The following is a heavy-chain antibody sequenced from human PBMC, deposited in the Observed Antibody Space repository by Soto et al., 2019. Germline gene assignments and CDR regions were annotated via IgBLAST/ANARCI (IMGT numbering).Heavy chain of an antibody. Sequence: ASVKVSCKASGYTFTSYGISWVRQAPGQGLEWMGWISAYNGNTNYAQKLQGRVTMTTDTSTSTAYMELRSLRSDDTAVYYCARGVQSDFWSGYYTDYWGQGTLVTVSS. CDR2: ISAYNGNT. D-gene: IGHD3-3*01. CDR1: GYTFTSYG. CDR3: ARGVQSDFWSGYYTDY. V-gene: IGHV1-18*01. J-gene: IGHJ4*02.